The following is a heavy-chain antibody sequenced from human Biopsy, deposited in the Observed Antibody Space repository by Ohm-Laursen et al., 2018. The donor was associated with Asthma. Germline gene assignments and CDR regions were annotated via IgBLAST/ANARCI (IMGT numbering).Heavy chain of an antibody. CDR3: ARAVDYTQYYGIDV. V-gene: IGHV1-3*01. CDR2: INAGNGNT. J-gene: IGHJ6*02. D-gene: IGHD2/OR15-2a*01. Sequence: SSAKVSCKASGYTFINYAIHWVRQAPGQRLEWMGWINAGNGNTKYSQKFQGRVTITRDTSASTAYMDLSSLRSEDTAVYFCARAVDYTQYYGIDVWGQGTTVTVS. CDR1: GYTFINYA.